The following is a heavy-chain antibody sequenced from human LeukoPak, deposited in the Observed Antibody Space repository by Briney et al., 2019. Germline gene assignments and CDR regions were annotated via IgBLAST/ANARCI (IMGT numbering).Heavy chain of an antibody. V-gene: IGHV3-30*04. CDR1: GFTFSRYT. CDR3: ARDTSTYYYSYGMDV. Sequence: QPGGSLRLSCAASGFTFSRYTMHWVRQAPGRGLEWVAVISYDGDNKYYAHSVTRRFTVSRDNSKNTLYLQMNSLRAEDTAVYYCARDTSTYYYSYGMDVWGQGTTVTVSS. J-gene: IGHJ6*02. CDR2: ISYDGDNK.